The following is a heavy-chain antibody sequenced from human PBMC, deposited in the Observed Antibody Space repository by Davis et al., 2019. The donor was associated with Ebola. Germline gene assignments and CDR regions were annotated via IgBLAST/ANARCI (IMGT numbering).Heavy chain of an antibody. V-gene: IGHV3-21*01. J-gene: IGHJ4*02. CDR2: ITATTGYI. CDR3: ARDLSIAARPVFDS. Sequence: PGGSLRLSCAASGFTVSSYSMNWVRHAQGKGLEWASSITATTGYIYYADSVKGRSTISRDNAKNSLYLQMSSMRAEDTAVYYCARDLSIAARPVFDSWGQGTLVTVSS. D-gene: IGHD6-6*01. CDR1: GFTVSSYS.